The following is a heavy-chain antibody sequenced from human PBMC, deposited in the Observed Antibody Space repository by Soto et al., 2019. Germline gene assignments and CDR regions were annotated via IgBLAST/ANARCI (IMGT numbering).Heavy chain of an antibody. CDR1: GYTFTGYY. J-gene: IGHJ6*02. V-gene: IGHV1-2*04. D-gene: IGHD6-13*01. Sequence: ASVKGSCKSSGYTFTGYYMHWVRQAPGQGLEWMGWINPNSGGTNYAQKFQGWVTMTRDTSISTAYMELSRLRSDDTAVYYCARVAPGAAAGGASPYYYYGMDVWGQGTTVTVSS. CDR3: ARVAPGAAAGGASPYYYYGMDV. CDR2: INPNSGGT.